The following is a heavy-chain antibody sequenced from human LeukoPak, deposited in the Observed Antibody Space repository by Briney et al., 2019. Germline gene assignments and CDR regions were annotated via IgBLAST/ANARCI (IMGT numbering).Heavy chain of an antibody. J-gene: IGHJ5*02. V-gene: IGHV3-23*01. D-gene: IGHD3/OR15-3a*01. CDR3: ARRTGYPNWFDP. CDR1: GFTFSSYG. Sequence: GGSLRLFCAASGFTFSSYGMSWVRQAPGKGLEWVSAISVSGGNTNYEDSVKGRFTISRDNSKNTLYLQMNSLRAEDTAVYYCARRTGYPNWFDPWGQGTLVTVSS. CDR2: ISVSGGNT.